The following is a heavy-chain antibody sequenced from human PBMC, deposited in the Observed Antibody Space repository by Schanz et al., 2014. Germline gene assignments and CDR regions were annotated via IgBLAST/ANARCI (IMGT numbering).Heavy chain of an antibody. CDR1: GFTFSSYT. D-gene: IGHD3-22*01. V-gene: IGHV3-23*01. CDR2: ISGSGGST. CDR3: ARGREVVAKIFDV. J-gene: IGHJ3*01. Sequence: EVQLLESGGGLVRPGGSLRLSCAASGFTFSSYTMNWVRQAPGKGLEWVSAISGSGGSTVYADSVKGRFTISRDNSNNTVFLQMNSLRAEDTGVYYCARGREVVAKIFDVWGQGTMVTVS.